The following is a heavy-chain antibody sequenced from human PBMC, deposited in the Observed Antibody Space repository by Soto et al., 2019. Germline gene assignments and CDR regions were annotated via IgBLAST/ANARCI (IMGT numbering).Heavy chain of an antibody. Sequence: GGSLRLSCAASGFTFSSYWMSWVRQAPGKGLEWVANIKQDGSEKYYVDSVKGRLTISRDNAKNSLYLQMNSLRAKDTAVYYCAREIVVVPAATYYFNYWGQGTLVTVSS. D-gene: IGHD2-2*01. CDR1: GFTFSSYW. J-gene: IGHJ4*02. V-gene: IGHV3-7*01. CDR2: IKQDGSEK. CDR3: AREIVVVPAATYYFNY.